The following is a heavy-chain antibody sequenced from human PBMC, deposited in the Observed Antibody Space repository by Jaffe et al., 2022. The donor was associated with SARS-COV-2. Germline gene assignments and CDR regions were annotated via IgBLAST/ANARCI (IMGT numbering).Heavy chain of an antibody. V-gene: IGHV3-7*01. CDR2: IKQDGNEK. D-gene: IGHD3-22*01. CDR1: GFSFSSYW. CDR3: ARDGRSVVTPSC. J-gene: IGHJ1*01. Sequence: EVQLVESGGGLVQPGGSLRLSCAASGFSFSSYWMSWVRQAPGKGLEWVATIKQDGNEKYYVDSMKGRFTISRDNAKNSLYLQMNSLRVEDTAVYYCARDGRSVVTPSCWGQGTLVTVSS.